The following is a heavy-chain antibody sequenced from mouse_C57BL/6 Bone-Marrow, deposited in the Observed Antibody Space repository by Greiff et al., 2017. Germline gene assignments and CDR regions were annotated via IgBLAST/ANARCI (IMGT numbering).Heavy chain of an antibody. J-gene: IGHJ2*01. CDR2: ISDGGSYT. Sequence: EVQGVESGGGLVKPGGSLKLSCAASGFTFSSYAMSWVRQTPEKRLEWVATISDGGSYTYYPDNVKGRFTISRDNAKNNLYLQMSQLKSEDTAMYYCARDDLRVPYDFDDWGQGTTLTVAS. V-gene: IGHV5-4*01. D-gene: IGHD1-1*01. CDR1: GFTFSSYA. CDR3: ARDDLRVPYDFDD.